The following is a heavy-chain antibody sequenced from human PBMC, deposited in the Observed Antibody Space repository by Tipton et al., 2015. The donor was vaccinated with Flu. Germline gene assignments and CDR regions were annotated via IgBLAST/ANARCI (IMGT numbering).Heavy chain of an antibody. D-gene: IGHD6-6*01. J-gene: IGHJ2*01. CDR3: ARAMGSSSPRGWYFDL. CDR2: IGTAGDT. Sequence: SLRLSCAASGFTFSSYDMHWVRQATGKGLEWVSAIGTAGDTYYPGSVKGRFTISRENAKNSLYLQMNSLRAGDTAVYYCARAMGSSSPRGWYFDLWGRGTLVTVSS. CDR1: GFTFSSYD. V-gene: IGHV3-13*01.